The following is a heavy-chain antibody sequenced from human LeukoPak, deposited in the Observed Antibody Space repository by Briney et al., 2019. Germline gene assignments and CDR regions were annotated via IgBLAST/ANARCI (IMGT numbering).Heavy chain of an antibody. CDR3: ARKWKDTALAFFFDY. CDR1: LGSLLSSGYY. V-gene: IGHV4-31*03. J-gene: IGHJ4*02. CDR2: IFYNGTT. Sequence: SETLSLTPSVSLGSLLSSGYYCTWIRQYPGEGLGLIGNIFYNGTTYYNPSFKGRVTVSGDTFMKQFSLNLNSLTSADTAVYYCARKWKDTALAFFFDYWGQGTLVTVSS. D-gene: IGHD5-18*01.